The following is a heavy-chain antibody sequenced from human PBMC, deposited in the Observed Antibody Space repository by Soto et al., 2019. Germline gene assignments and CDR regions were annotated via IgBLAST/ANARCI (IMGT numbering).Heavy chain of an antibody. D-gene: IGHD5-18*01. CDR1: GFSFSSYW. J-gene: IGHJ4*02. CDR2: IKTDGSSA. Sequence: EVQLVESGGGLVQPGGSLRLSCAASGFSFSSYWIHWVRQAPGKGLVWVSRIKTDGSSADYVDSVKGRFTISRDNAKNTLYLQMNNLRGEDTAVYFCAKREGNTYGLFHWGQGTLVAVSS. CDR3: AKREGNTYGLFH. V-gene: IGHV3-74*01.